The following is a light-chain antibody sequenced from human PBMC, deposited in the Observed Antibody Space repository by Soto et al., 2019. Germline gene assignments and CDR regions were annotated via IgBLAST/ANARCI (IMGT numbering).Light chain of an antibody. V-gene: IGLV2-8*01. CDR1: SSDVGGYNY. CDR2: EVS. CDR3: SSYAGSNNHVV. Sequence: QSVLTQPPSASGSPGQSVTISCTGTSSDVGGYNYVSWYQQHPGKAPKLMIYEVSKRPSGVPDRFSGSKSGNTASLTVSGLRAEDAADYYCSSYAGSNNHVVFGGGTKLTV. J-gene: IGLJ2*01.